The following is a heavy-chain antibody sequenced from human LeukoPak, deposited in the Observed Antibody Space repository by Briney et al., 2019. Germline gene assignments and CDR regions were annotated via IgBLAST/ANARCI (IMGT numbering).Heavy chain of an antibody. CDR1: GFTFSSYA. V-gene: IGHV3-23*01. D-gene: IGHD3-10*02. Sequence: GGSLRLSCAASGFTFSSYAMSWVRQAPGKGLECISGFSGSGGSTYYADSVKGRFTISRDNAKNSLYLQMNSLRAEDTAVYYCAELGITMIGGVWGKGTTVTISS. CDR2: FSGSGGST. J-gene: IGHJ6*04. CDR3: AELGITMIGGV.